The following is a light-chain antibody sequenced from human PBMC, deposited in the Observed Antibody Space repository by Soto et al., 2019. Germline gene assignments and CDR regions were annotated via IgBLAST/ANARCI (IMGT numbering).Light chain of an antibody. CDR1: SRDVGAYNY. Sequence: QSALTQPASVSGSPGQSITISCTGTSRDVGAYNYVSWYQQYPGKAPKLMIYDVSNRPSGVSNRLSGSKSGNTASLTISGLQAEDEADYSCSSYTSSSTLEVIFGGGTKLTVL. CDR2: DVS. J-gene: IGLJ2*01. V-gene: IGLV2-14*01. CDR3: SSYTSSSTLEVI.